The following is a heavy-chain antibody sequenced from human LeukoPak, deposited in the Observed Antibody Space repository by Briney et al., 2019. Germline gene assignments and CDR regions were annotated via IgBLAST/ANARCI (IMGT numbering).Heavy chain of an antibody. Sequence: SVKASCKASGFTFTSSAMQWVRQARGQRLEWIGWIVVGSGNTNYALKFQERVTITRDMSTSTAYMELSSLRSEDTAVYYCAVPDYDMLAGSDNCDYWGQGTVVTVSS. CDR3: AVPDYDMLAGSDNCDY. J-gene: IGHJ4*02. D-gene: IGHD3-9*01. V-gene: IGHV1-58*02. CDR2: IVVGSGNT. CDR1: GFTFTSSA.